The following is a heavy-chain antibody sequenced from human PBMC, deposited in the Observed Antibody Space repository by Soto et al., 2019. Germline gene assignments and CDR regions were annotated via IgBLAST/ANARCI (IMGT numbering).Heavy chain of an antibody. CDR3: ARGPYCGDECYFAY. CDR2: IYNSGTT. J-gene: IGHJ4*02. V-gene: IGHV4-4*07. D-gene: IGHD2-21*01. Sequence: PSETLSLTCSVFGGSISSYYWSWIRQPAGKGLEWIGRIYNSGTTNYNPSLDSRVTMSVDPSKNQISLKLSSATAADTAIYYCARGPYCGDECYFAYWGQGTLVTVSS. CDR1: GGSISSYY.